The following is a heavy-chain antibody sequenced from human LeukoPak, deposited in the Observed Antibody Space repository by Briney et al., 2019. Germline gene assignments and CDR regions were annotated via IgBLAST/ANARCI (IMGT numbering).Heavy chain of an antibody. CDR2: INHSGST. J-gene: IGHJ4*02. D-gene: IGHD3-16*01. Sequence: SETLSLTCAAYGVSFSGFYWSWIRQPPGKGLEWIGAINHSGSTNYYPSLKRRVTISVDTSFNKFSLKLKSVTAADTAVYYCARVGSYAFDYWGQGTLVTVSS. CDR1: GVSFSGFY. CDR3: ARVGSYAFDY. V-gene: IGHV4-34*01.